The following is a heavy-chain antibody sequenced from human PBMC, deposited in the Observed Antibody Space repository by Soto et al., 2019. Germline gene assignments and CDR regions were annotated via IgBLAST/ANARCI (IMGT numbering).Heavy chain of an antibody. Sequence: PGESLKISCKGSGYTFTNYWIGWVRQMPGKGLEWMGIIYPGDSDTKYNPSFQGQVTISADKSITATYLQWSSLKASDTAIYYCAASIFYYGMDVWGQGTTVTVSS. CDR2: IYPGDSDT. J-gene: IGHJ6*02. CDR3: AASIFYYGMDV. V-gene: IGHV5-51*01. CDR1: GYTFTNYW.